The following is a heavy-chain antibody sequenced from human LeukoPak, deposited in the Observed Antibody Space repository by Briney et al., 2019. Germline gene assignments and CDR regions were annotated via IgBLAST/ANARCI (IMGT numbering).Heavy chain of an antibody. V-gene: IGHV4-59*01. CDR3: ARRVAGSLDFFDY. CDR1: GCSISSYY. Sequence: SETLSLTCTVSGCSISSYYWNWIRQPPGKGLEWIGYVFYSGSTNYNPSLKSRVTITVDTSKNQFSLKVSSLTAADTAVYYCARRVAGSLDFFDYWGQGTLVTVSS. CDR2: VFYSGST. J-gene: IGHJ4*02. D-gene: IGHD6-19*01.